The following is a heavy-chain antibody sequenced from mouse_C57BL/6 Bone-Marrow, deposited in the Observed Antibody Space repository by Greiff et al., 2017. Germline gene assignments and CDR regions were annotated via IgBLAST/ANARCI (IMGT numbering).Heavy chain of an antibody. V-gene: IGHV1-77*01. CDR3: AGRGSSYPYYYAMDY. J-gene: IGHJ4*01. Sequence: VKLMESGAELVKPGASVKISCKASGYTFTDYYINWVKQRPGQGLEWIGKIGPGSGSTYYNEKFKGKATLTADKSSSTAYMQLSSLTSEDSAVYFCAGRGSSYPYYYAMDYWGQGTSVTVSS. D-gene: IGHD1-1*01. CDR2: IGPGSGST. CDR1: GYTFTDYY.